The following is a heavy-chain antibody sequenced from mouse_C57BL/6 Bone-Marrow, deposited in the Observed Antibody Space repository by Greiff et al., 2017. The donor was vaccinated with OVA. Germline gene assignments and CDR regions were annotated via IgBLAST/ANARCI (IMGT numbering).Heavy chain of an antibody. CDR1: GFTFSSYG. D-gene: IGHD3-1*01. V-gene: IGHV5-6*02. J-gene: IGHJ4*01. CDR3: ARRGTSGDY. Sequence: EVKLEESGGDLVKPGGSLKLSCAASGFTFSSYGMSWVRQTPDKRLEWVATISSGGSYTYYPDSVKGRFTISRDNAKNTLYLQMSSLKSEDTAMYYCARRGTSGDYWGQGTSVTVSS. CDR2: ISSGGSYT.